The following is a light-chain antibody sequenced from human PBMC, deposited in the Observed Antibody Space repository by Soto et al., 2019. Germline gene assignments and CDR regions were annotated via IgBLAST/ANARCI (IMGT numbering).Light chain of an antibody. CDR3: SSYTTNITPVV. V-gene: IGLV2-14*01. CDR1: SSDVGGYNY. J-gene: IGLJ2*01. Sequence: QSVLTQPAFVSGSPGQSITISCTGTSSDVGGYNYVSWYQHPPGKAPKLLISEVTNRPSGVSNRFSGSKSGNTASLTISGLQAEDEADYYCSSYTTNITPVVFGGGTKVTVL. CDR2: EVT.